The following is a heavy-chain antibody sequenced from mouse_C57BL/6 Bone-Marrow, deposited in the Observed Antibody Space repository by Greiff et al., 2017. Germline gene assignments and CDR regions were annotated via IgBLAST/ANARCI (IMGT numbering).Heavy chain of an antibody. CDR2: IYPRSGNT. J-gene: IGHJ2*01. CDR3: AREMITQYYFDY. V-gene: IGHV1-81*01. Sequence: QVQLQQSGAELARPGASVKLSCKASGYTFTSYGISWVKQRTGQGLELIGDIYPRSGNTYYNEKFKGKATLTADKSSSTAYMELRSLTSEDSAVYFCAREMITQYYFDYWGQGTTLTVSS. CDR1: GYTFTSYG. D-gene: IGHD2-4*01.